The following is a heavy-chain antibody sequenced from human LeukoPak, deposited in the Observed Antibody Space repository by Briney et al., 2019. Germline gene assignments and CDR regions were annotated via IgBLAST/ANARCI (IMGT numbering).Heavy chain of an antibody. D-gene: IGHD2-2*01. V-gene: IGHV1-46*01. CDR2: INPTGGST. CDR1: RYTFTSYY. Sequence: GPSVKLSCKASRYTFTSYYMHWVRHAPGQGLEWMGLINPTGGSTGYAQKFQGRVTMTRDMSTNTVYMELSRLRSEDTAVYYCARERGYCSSTSWPLTPYYFDYWGQGTLVTVSS. J-gene: IGHJ4*02. CDR3: ARERGYCSSTSWPLTPYYFDY.